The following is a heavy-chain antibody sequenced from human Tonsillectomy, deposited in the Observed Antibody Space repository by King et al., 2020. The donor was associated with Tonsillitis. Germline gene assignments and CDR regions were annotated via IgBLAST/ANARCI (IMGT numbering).Heavy chain of an antibody. J-gene: IGHJ2*01. CDR3: AGRCGCGGDCPPPWYFDL. CDR1: GFTFSSYW. V-gene: IGHV3-7*01. D-gene: IGHD2-21*02. Sequence: EVQLVESGGGLVQPGGSLRLSCAASGFTFSSYWMSWVRQAPGKGLEWVANIKQDGSAMYYVDSVKGRFTIARDNAKNSRYLQMNSLRAEDTALYYCAGRCGCGGDCPPPWYFDLWGRGTLVTVSS. CDR2: IKQDGSAM.